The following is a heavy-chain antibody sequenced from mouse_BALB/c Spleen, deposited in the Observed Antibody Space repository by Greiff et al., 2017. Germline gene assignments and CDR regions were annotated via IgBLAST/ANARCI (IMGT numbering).Heavy chain of an antibody. CDR1: GFTFSSYT. Sequence: EVQGLESGGGLVKPGGSLKLSCAASGFTFSSYTMSWVRQTPEKRLEWVATISSGGGNTYYPDSVKGRFTISRDNAKNNLYLQMSSLRSEDTALYYCARYYDYFAYWGQGTLVTVSA. J-gene: IGHJ3*01. CDR3: ARYYDYFAY. D-gene: IGHD2-4*01. V-gene: IGHV5-9*03. CDR2: ISSGGGNT.